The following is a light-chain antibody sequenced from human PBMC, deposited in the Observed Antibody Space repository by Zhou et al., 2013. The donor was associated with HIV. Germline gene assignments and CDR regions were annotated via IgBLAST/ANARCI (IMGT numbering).Light chain of an antibody. CDR3: QQRSDWPPA. CDR2: DAS. Sequence: ETVLTQSPATVSLSPGERATLSCRASQSISTYLAWYQQKPGQAPRLLIHDASNRATGIPARFSGSGSGTDFTLTISSLEPEDFAIYYCQQRSDWPPAFGGGTKIEIK. V-gene: IGKV3-11*01. CDR1: QSISTY. J-gene: IGKJ4*01.